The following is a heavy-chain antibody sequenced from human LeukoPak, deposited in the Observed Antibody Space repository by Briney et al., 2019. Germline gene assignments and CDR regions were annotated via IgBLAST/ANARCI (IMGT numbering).Heavy chain of an antibody. CDR1: GFTFSDYY. CDR2: TSISGTTI. Sequence: PGGTLRLSCAASGFTFSDYYMSWIRQAPGKGLEWVSYTSISGTTIDYADSVKGRFTIDRDNAKTSLYLQMNSLRAEDTAVYYCARDEYYDFWSGPTDYYYYYYMDVWGKGTTVTVSS. D-gene: IGHD3-3*01. J-gene: IGHJ6*03. V-gene: IGHV3-11*01. CDR3: ARDEYYDFWSGPTDYYYYYYMDV.